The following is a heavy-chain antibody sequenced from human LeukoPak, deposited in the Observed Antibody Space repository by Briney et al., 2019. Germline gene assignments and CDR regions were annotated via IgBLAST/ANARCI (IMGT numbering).Heavy chain of an antibody. D-gene: IGHD2-2*03. V-gene: IGHV3-23*01. CDR2: MSGGGGST. CDR3: ARDGYCGSSACCVDY. CDR1: GFIFNTHA. Sequence: GGSLRLSCAASGFIFNTHAMSWVRQAPGKGLEWVSVMSGGGGSTYYADSVKGRFTISRDNSKSTLFLQMNGLSAEDTAVYYCARDGYCGSSACCVDYWGQGAVVTVSP. J-gene: IGHJ4*02.